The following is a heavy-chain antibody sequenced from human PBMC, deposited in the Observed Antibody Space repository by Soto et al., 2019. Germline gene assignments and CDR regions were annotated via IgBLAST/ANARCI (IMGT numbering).Heavy chain of an antibody. D-gene: IGHD1-1*01. CDR1: GFTFSAYA. Sequence: EVQLLESGGGLVQPGGSLRLSCAASGFTFSAYAMGWVRQAPGKGLEWVSTIHGVGGATHYADSVKGRFTISRDDSKNTLYAQMNSLRAEDTDVYYCAKFEGHPLEYCYRDFWGRGTLVPVSS. CDR2: IHGVGGAT. V-gene: IGHV3-23*01. CDR3: AKFEGHPLEYCYRDF. J-gene: IGHJ2*01.